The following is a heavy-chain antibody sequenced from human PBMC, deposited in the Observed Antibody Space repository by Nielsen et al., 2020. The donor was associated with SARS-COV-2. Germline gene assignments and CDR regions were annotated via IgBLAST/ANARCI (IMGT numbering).Heavy chain of an antibody. D-gene: IGHD5-18*01. CDR1: GFTFSSYW. V-gene: IGHV3-74*01. CDR2: INSDGSST. J-gene: IGHJ5*02. CDR3: ARTRGYSYGYDWFDP. Sequence: GESLKISCAASGFTFSSYWMHWVRQAPGKGLVWVSRINSDGSSTSYADSVKGRFTISRDNAKNTLYLQMNSLRAEDTAVYYCARTRGYSYGYDWFDPWGQGTLVTVSS.